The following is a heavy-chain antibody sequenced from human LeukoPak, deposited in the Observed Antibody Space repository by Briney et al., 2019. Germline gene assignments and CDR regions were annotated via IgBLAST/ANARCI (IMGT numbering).Heavy chain of an antibody. CDR3: AALTYYYDSSGYYGGAFDI. Sequence: SETLSLTCTVSGGSISSYYWSWIRQPPGKGLEWIGYIYYSGSTNYNPSLKSRVTISVDTSKSQFSLKLSSVTAADTAVYYCAALTYYYDSSGYYGGAFDIWGQGTMVTVSS. J-gene: IGHJ3*02. D-gene: IGHD3-22*01. CDR2: IYYSGST. CDR1: GGSISSYY. V-gene: IGHV4-59*01.